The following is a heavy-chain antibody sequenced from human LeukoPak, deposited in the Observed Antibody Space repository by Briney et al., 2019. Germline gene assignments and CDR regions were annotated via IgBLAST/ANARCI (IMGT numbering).Heavy chain of an antibody. CDR1: GFTVRSNY. CDR2: IYSGGST. Sequence: PGGSLRLSCAASGFTVRSNYMSWVRQAPGKGLEWVSIIYSGGSTYYADSVKGRFTISRNNSKNTLYFQMNSLRAEDTAVYYCARVPVWSGCLDAFDIWGQGTMVTVSS. V-gene: IGHV3-66*02. D-gene: IGHD3-3*01. J-gene: IGHJ3*02. CDR3: ARVPVWSGCLDAFDI.